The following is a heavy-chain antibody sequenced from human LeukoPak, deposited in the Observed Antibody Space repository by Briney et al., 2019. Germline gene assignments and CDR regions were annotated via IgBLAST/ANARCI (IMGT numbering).Heavy chain of an antibody. CDR3: AREISDTMVRGVIIRDAFDI. J-gene: IGHJ3*02. V-gene: IGHV3-11*01. D-gene: IGHD3-10*01. CDR2: ISSSGSTI. CDR1: GGTCIDYY. Sequence: RIWCTASGGTCIDYYRSWIRKDTGKGLEWVSYISSSGSTIYYADSVKGRFTISRDNAKNSLYLQMNSLRAEDTAVYYCAREISDTMVRGVIIRDAFDIWGQGTMVTVSS.